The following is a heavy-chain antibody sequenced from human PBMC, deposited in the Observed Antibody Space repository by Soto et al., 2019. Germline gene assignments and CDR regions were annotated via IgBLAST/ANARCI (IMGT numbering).Heavy chain of an antibody. CDR1: GGSISSYY. CDR2: IYYSGST. J-gene: IGHJ4*02. D-gene: IGHD5-12*01. Sequence: SEILSLTCTVSGGSISSYYWSWIRQPPGKGLEWIGYIYYSGSTNYNPSLKSRVTISVDTSKNQFSLKLSSVTAADTAVYYCARAPLRNYFDYWGQGTLVTVSS. V-gene: IGHV4-59*01. CDR3: ARAPLRNYFDY.